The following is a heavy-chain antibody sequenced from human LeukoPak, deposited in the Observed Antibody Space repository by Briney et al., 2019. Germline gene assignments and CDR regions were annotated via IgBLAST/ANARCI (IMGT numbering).Heavy chain of an antibody. V-gene: IGHV3-23*01. D-gene: IGHD3-10*01. CDR3: AKVAKYYYGSETYYFFEH. Sequence: PGGSLRLSCAASGFTFSSYGMSWVRQAPGKGLEWVSSISGSGGSTYYADSMKGRFTISRDNSKNTLWLQMNSLRVEDTAVYYCAKVAKYYYGSETYYFFEHWGQGTPVTASS. J-gene: IGHJ4*02. CDR1: GFTFSSYG. CDR2: ISGSGGST.